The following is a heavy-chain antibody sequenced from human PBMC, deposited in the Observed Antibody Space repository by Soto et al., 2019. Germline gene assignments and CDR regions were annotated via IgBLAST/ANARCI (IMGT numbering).Heavy chain of an antibody. CDR3: IRDRYSSSGWFDP. D-gene: IGHD3-10*01. V-gene: IGHV6-1*01. Sequence: SQTLSLTCAISGDSVSSYSAAWNWIRQSPSGGLEWLGRTYYRSRFFSDYAESVKSRIIINPDTSKNQFSLQLKSVTPEDTAVYYCIRDRYSSSGWFDPWGQGTPVTVSS. CDR2: TYYRSRFFS. CDR1: GDSVSSYSAA. J-gene: IGHJ5*02.